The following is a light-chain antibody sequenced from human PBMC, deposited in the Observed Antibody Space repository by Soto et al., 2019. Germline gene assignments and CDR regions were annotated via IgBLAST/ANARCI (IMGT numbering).Light chain of an antibody. CDR2: EVS. CDR1: SSDVGGYHY. CDR3: SSYTSSATLV. Sequence: QSAPTQPASVSGSPGQSITISCTGDSSDVGGYHYVSWYQQHPGKAPKVIIFEVSNRPSGVSSRFSGSRSGNTASLTISGLQAEDEADYYCSSYTSSATLVFGTGTQLTVL. V-gene: IGLV2-14*01. J-gene: IGLJ1*01.